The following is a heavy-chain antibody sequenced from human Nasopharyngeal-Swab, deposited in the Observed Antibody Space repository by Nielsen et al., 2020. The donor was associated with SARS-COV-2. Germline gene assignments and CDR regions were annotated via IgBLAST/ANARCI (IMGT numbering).Heavy chain of an antibody. Sequence: GESLKISCIASGLTFNIYAMDWVRRTPGRGLQWVSGISASGGSTYYTDSVKGRFAVSRDNSRNTLYLQMHSLRVEDTALYYCAKDDVVRGDAFDIWGQGTMVTVSS. CDR3: AKDDVVRGDAFDI. CDR1: GLTFNIYA. CDR2: ISASGGST. D-gene: IGHD3-10*01. V-gene: IGHV3-23*01. J-gene: IGHJ3*02.